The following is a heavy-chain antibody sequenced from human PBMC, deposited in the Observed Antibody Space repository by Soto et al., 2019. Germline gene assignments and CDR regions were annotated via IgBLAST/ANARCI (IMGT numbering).Heavy chain of an antibody. V-gene: IGHV4-39*01. D-gene: IGHD3-16*01. CDR1: GGSISSSSYY. CDR2: IYYSGST. J-gene: IGHJ3*02. Sequence: PSETLSLTCAVSGGSISSSSYYWGWIRQPPGRGLEWIGSIYYSGSTYYNPSLKSRVTISVDTSKNQFSLRLSSVTAADTAVYYCARRSMIPIWGQGTMVTVS. CDR3: ARRSMIPI.